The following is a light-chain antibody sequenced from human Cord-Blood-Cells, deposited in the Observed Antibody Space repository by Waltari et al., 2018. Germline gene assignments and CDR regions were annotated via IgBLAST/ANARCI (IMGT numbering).Light chain of an antibody. V-gene: IGKV3-20*01. Sequence: DIVLTQSPGTLSLSAGERATLSCRASQSVNSSYLAWYQQKPGQAPRLLIYGASSRATGLPVRFSGSGSGTDFTLTISRLEPEDFAVYYCQQYGSSPFTFGPGTKVDIK. CDR3: QQYGSSPFT. J-gene: IGKJ3*01. CDR2: GAS. CDR1: QSVNSSY.